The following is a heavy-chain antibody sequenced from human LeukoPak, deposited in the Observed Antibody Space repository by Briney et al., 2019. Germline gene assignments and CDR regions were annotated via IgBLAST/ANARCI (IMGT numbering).Heavy chain of an antibody. Sequence: PGGSLRLSCAASGFTFSSYEMNWVRQAPGKGLEWVSFISRSGSTIYYADSVKGRFTISRDNAKNSLYLQMNSLRAEDTAVYYCARDGMVRGVKGMDVWGQGTTVTVSS. J-gene: IGHJ6*02. D-gene: IGHD3-10*01. CDR2: ISRSGSTI. V-gene: IGHV3-48*03. CDR3: ARDGMVRGVKGMDV. CDR1: GFTFSSYE.